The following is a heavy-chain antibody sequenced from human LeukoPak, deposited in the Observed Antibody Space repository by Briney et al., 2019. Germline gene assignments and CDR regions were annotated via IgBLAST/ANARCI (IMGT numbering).Heavy chain of an antibody. CDR3: ASRRYCSSITSCYYFDY. CDR1: GFTFSSYS. J-gene: IGHJ4*02. D-gene: IGHD2-2*01. CDR2: TSSSSSYI. V-gene: IGHV3-21*01. Sequence: GGSLRLSCAASGFTFSSYSMNWVRQAPGKGLEWVSSTSSSSSYIYYADSVKGRFTISRDNAKNSLYLQMNSLRAEDTAVYYCASRRYCSSITSCYYFDYWGQGTLVTVSS.